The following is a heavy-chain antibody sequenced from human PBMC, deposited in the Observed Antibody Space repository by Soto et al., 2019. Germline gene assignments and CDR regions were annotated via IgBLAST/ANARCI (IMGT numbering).Heavy chain of an antibody. J-gene: IGHJ6*02. CDR1: GGSISSGDYY. V-gene: IGHV4-30-4*01. Sequence: KASETLSLTCTVSGGSISSGDYYWSWIRQPPGKGLEWIGYIYYSGSTYYNPSLKSRVTMSVDTSKNQFSLKLSSVTAADTAVYYCARAPLIVVVPAATSYYYYGMDVWGQGTTVTVSS. CDR2: IYYSGST. D-gene: IGHD2-2*01. CDR3: ARAPLIVVVPAATSYYYYGMDV.